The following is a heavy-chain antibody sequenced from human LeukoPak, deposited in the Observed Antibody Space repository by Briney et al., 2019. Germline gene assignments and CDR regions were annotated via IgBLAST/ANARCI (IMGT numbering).Heavy chain of an antibody. CDR1: GFTFSSYA. J-gene: IGHJ4*02. D-gene: IGHD1-26*01. CDR2: ISWNSGSI. CDR3: AKDILPARSSSVGGFDY. Sequence: PGGSLRLSCAASGFTFSSYAMHWVRQAPGKGLEWVSGISWNSGSIGYADSVKGRFTISRDNAKNSLYLQMNSLRAEDTALYYCAKDILPARSSSVGGFDYWGQGTLVTVSS. V-gene: IGHV3-9*01.